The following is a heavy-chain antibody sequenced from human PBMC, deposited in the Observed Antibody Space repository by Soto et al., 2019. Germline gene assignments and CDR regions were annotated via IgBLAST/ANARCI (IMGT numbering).Heavy chain of an antibody. J-gene: IGHJ4*02. Sequence: QVQLVQSGAEVKKPGSSVKVSCKASGDTSRSYGISWVRQAPGQGLEWMGGIIPMFDTIIYAQRFQGRVTITADESTTTADMELSSLRSDDTAVYYCARGGAAMEEWYFDYWGQGTLVTVSS. CDR1: GDTSRSYG. V-gene: IGHV1-69*01. D-gene: IGHD5-18*01. CDR3: ARGGAAMEEWYFDY. CDR2: IIPMFDTI.